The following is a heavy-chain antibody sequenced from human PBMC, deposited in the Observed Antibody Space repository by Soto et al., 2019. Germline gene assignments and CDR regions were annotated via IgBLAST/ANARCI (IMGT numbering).Heavy chain of an antibody. V-gene: IGHV3-30*18. Sequence: GGSLRLSCAASGFTFSSYGMHWVRQAPGKGLEWVAVISYDGSNKYYADSVKGRFTISRDNSKNTLYLQMNSLRAEDTAVYYCAKDLLAGIAAAGRNWFDPWGQGTLVTVSS. J-gene: IGHJ5*02. CDR3: AKDLLAGIAAAGRNWFDP. D-gene: IGHD6-13*01. CDR1: GFTFSSYG. CDR2: ISYDGSNK.